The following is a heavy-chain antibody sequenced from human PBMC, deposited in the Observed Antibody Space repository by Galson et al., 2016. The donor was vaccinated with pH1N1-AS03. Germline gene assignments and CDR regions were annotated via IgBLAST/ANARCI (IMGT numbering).Heavy chain of an antibody. CDR2: INADSGDT. V-gene: IGHV1-2*02. CDR1: GYTFTAYY. CDR3: AKDDNSDIWVGYFGPDF. J-gene: IGHJ4*02. D-gene: IGHD3-3*01. Sequence: QSGAEVKKPGESLKTSCKASGYTFTAYYMHWVRQAPGQGLEWMRWINADSGDTNYAPKFRGRATLTRDTSTSTAYMELSTLRSDDTAVYYCAKDDNSDIWVGYFGPDFWGQGTLIAASS.